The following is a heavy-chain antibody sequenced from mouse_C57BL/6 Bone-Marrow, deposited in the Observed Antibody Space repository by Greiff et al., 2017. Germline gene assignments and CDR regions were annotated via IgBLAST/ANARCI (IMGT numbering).Heavy chain of an antibody. D-gene: IGHD2-4*01. J-gene: IGHJ3*01. CDR2: INPSNGGT. CDR1: GYTFTSYW. V-gene: IGHV1-53*01. CDR3: ASLRIYYDYSWFAY. Sequence: QVQLQQPGTELVKPGASVKLSCKASGYTFTSYWMHWVKQRPGQGLEWIGNINPSNGGTNYNEKFKSTATLTVDKSSSTAYMQLNSLTSDDSAVYYCASLRIYYDYSWFAYWGQGTLVTVSA.